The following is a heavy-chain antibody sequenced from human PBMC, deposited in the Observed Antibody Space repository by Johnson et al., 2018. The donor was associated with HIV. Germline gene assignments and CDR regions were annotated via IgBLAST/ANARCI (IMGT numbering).Heavy chain of an antibody. CDR2: ISYDGSNK. CDR3: ANLNDYGDYWGPDAFDI. D-gene: IGHD4-17*01. CDR1: GFTFSSYA. J-gene: IGHJ3*02. V-gene: IGHV3-30*04. Sequence: QEQLVESGGGVVQPGGSLRLSCAASGFTFSSYAMHWVRQAPGKGLEWVAVISYDGSNKYYADSVKGRFTISIDNSKNTLYLQMNSLRAEDTAVYYCANLNDYGDYWGPDAFDIWGQGTMVTVSS.